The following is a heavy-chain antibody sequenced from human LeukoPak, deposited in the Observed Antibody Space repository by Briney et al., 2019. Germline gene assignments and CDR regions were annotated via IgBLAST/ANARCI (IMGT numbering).Heavy chain of an antibody. CDR2: ISAYNGNT. Sequence: GASVKVSCKASGYTFTSYGISWVRQAPGLGLEWMGWISAYNGNTNYAQKLQGRVTMTTDTSTSTAYMELRSLRSDDTAVYYCARDEYASSWYYFDYWGQGTPVTVSS. CDR3: ARDEYASSWYYFDY. V-gene: IGHV1-18*01. J-gene: IGHJ4*02. CDR1: GYTFTSYG. D-gene: IGHD6-13*01.